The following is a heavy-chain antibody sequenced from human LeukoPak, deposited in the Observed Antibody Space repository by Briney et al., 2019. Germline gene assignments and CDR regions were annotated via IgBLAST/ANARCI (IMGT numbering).Heavy chain of an antibody. CDR3: ARGWEPYNDAFDI. D-gene: IGHD1-26*01. V-gene: IGHV1-69*13. Sequence: SSVNVSCKASVGTFSIYAISWVRQAPGPGLEWMGGVFPIFGTANYAQNFQGRVTITADEPTSTAYTELSSLRSEDTAVYYCARGWEPYNDAFDIWGQGTMVTVSS. CDR1: VGTFSIYA. J-gene: IGHJ3*02. CDR2: VFPIFGTA.